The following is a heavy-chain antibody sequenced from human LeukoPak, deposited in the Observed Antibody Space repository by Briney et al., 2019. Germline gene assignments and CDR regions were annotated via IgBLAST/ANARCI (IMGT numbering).Heavy chain of an antibody. CDR2: ISSSSSYI. D-gene: IGHD1-26*01. V-gene: IGHV3-21*01. CDR3: ARERRSGSYCGY. Sequence: GGSLRLSCAASGFTFSSYSMNWVRQAPGKGLEWVSSISSSSSYIYYADSVKGRFTISRDNAKNSLYLQMNSPRAEDTAVYYCARERRSGSYCGYWGQGTLVTVSS. CDR1: GFTFSSYS. J-gene: IGHJ4*02.